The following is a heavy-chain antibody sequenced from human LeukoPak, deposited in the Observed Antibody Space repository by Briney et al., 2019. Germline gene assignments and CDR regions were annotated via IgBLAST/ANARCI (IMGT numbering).Heavy chain of an antibody. CDR2: IDPSDSYT. Sequence: GESLEISFKGSGYSFTRYWISWVRPMPGKGLERMGKIDPSDSYTNYSPSFQGHVTISSDKSISTAYLQWSTLKASDTAMYYCARHEGGYAASDYWGQGTLVTVSS. J-gene: IGHJ4*02. D-gene: IGHD5-12*01. V-gene: IGHV5-10-1*01. CDR1: GYSFTRYW. CDR3: ARHEGGYAASDY.